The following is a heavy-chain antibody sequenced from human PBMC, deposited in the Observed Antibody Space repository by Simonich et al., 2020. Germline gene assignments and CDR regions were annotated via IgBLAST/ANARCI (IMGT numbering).Heavy chain of an antibody. CDR2: INPNSGGT. CDR1: GYTLTGFY. V-gene: IGHV1-2*02. J-gene: IGHJ3*02. Sequence: QVQLVQSGAEVKKPGASVKVSCKASGYTLTGFYMHGVRQAPGQGLEWMGWINPNSGGTNYAQKCQGRVTMTRDTSISTAYMELSRLRSDDTAVYYCARGRLTGDKGAFDIWGQGTMVTVSS. D-gene: IGHD7-27*01. CDR3: ARGRLTGDKGAFDI.